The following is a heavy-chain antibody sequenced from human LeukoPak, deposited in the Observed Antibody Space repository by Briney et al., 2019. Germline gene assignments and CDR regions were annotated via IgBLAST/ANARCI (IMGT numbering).Heavy chain of an antibody. Sequence: GGSLRLSCAASGFTFDDYTMHWVRQAPGKGLEWVSLISWNGGGTYYADSLKGRFTISRDNSKNSLYLQMNSLRTEDTALYYCAKGLDTMVVVGPGYWGQGTLVTVSS. CDR1: GFTFDDYT. CDR2: ISWNGGGT. CDR3: AKGLDTMVVVGPGY. J-gene: IGHJ4*02. V-gene: IGHV3-43*01. D-gene: IGHD3-22*01.